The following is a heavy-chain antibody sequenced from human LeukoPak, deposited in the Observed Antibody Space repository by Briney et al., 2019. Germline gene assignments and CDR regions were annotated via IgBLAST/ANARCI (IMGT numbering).Heavy chain of an antibody. Sequence: PSETLSLTCAVYGGSFSGYYWSWIRQPPGKGLEWIGEINHSGSTNYNPSLKSRVTISVDTSKNQFSLKLSSVTAADTAVYYCARGSTYWYLDLWGRGTLVTVSS. CDR1: GGSFSGYY. V-gene: IGHV4-34*01. CDR3: ARGSTYWYLDL. CDR2: INHSGST. J-gene: IGHJ2*01.